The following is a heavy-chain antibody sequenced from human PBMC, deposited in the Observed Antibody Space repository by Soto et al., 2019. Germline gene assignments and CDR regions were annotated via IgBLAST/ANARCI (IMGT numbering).Heavy chain of an antibody. Sequence: QVQLQESGPGLVKPSETLSLTCTVSGGSISSYYWSWIRQPPGKGLEWIGYIYYSGSTNYNPSLKSRVTLSVDTSKNQFSLKLSSVTAADTAVYYCVADTRRGLYGYWGQGTLVTVSS. CDR1: GGSISSYY. CDR2: IYYSGST. J-gene: IGHJ4*02. D-gene: IGHD5-18*01. V-gene: IGHV4-59*01. CDR3: VADTRRGLYGY.